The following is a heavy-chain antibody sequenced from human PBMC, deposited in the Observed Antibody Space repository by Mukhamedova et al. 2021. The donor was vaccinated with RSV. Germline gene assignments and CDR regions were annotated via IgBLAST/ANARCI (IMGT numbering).Heavy chain of an antibody. D-gene: IGHD1-26*01. CDR3: ARERVGATTGFYFDY. CDR2: ISSSGSNI. J-gene: IGHJ4*02. V-gene: IGHV3-11*01. Sequence: AGVSYISSSGSNIYYADSVKGRFTISRDNAKNSLYLQMNSLRAEDTAVYYCARERVGATTGFYFDYWGQGTLVTVSS.